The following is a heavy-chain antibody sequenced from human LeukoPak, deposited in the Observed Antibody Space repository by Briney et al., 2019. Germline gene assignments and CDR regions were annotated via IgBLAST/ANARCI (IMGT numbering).Heavy chain of an antibody. CDR3: ARVVVVPAASGDYYYGMDV. CDR1: GFTFSSYS. D-gene: IGHD2-2*01. CDR2: ISSSSSYI. J-gene: IGHJ6*02. V-gene: IGHV3-21*01. Sequence: GGSLRPSCAASGFTFSSYSMNWVRQAPGKGLEWVSSISSSSSYIYYADSVKGRFTISRDNAKNSLYLQMNSLRAEDTAVYYCARVVVVPAASGDYYYGMDVWGQGTTVTVSS.